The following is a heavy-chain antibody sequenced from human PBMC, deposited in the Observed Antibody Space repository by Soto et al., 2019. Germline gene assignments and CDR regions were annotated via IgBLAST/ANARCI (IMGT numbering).Heavy chain of an antibody. CDR1: GVSISVYY. Sequence: SDTLSLPCTISGVSISVYYGSWIRQPPGQGLEWIGYIYASGSPYYNPSLKSRVTISADTSKNQISLKLTSPTAADTAVYYCARGVGSSPPQYWGRGTLVTVSS. D-gene: IGHD1-26*01. CDR2: IYASGSP. V-gene: IGHV4-59*01. J-gene: IGHJ4*02. CDR3: ARGVGSSPPQY.